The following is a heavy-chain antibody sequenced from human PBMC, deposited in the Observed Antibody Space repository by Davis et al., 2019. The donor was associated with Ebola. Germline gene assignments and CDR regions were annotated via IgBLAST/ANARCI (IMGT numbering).Heavy chain of an antibody. Sequence: MPSETLSLTCGISGGSIDNGYWWGWVRQSPGKGLEWITEMNDRGSTNNNPSLKSRVTISVDKSKNQIFLTLTSVTVADTAIYYCARRVRSSSDLDSWGQGILLTVSS. CDR1: GGSIDNGYW. J-gene: IGHJ4*02. CDR2: MNDRGST. V-gene: IGHV4-4*02. CDR3: ARRVRSSSDLDS. D-gene: IGHD3-3*01.